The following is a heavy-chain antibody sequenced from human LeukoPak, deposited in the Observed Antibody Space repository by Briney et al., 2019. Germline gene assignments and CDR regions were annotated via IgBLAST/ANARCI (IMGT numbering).Heavy chain of an antibody. CDR1: GFTFTTYG. Sequence: GGSLRLSCAASGFTFTTYGMHWVRQAPGKGLEWVTYIRDDGSNKYYADSVKGRFTISRDNSKNTLYLQMNSLRAEDTAVYYCARGGARSGKAFDIWGQGTMVTVSS. J-gene: IGHJ3*02. D-gene: IGHD1-14*01. CDR3: ARGGARSGKAFDI. V-gene: IGHV3-30*02. CDR2: IRDDGSNK.